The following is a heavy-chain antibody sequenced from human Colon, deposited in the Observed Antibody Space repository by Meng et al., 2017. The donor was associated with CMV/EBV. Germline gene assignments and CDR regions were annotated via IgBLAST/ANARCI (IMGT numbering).Heavy chain of an antibody. V-gene: IGHV3-23*01. CDR2: INGVGDTT. CDR1: GFTFNRNS. Sequence: GESLKISCAASGFTFNRNSMSWVRQAPGKGLEWVSGINGVGDTTYYADSVKGRFTISRDNSKNTLYLRMIGLRAEDTAMYYCAKDRAYCGSFSCSPNYFDGWGQGNLVTVSS. J-gene: IGHJ4*02. CDR3: AKDRAYCGSFSCSPNYFDG. D-gene: IGHD2-21*01.